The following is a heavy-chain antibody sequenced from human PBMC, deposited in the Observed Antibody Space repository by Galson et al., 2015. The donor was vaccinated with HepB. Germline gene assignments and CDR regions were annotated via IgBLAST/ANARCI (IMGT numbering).Heavy chain of an antibody. CDR3: ARLGGDYYDSSTYDPLYFDS. Sequence: SETLSPTCTVSGGSMRSFYWSWIRQPAGEGLEWIGRIYHSGSTKYNPSLKSRVTMSVDTSKRQLSLKLSSVTAADTALYHCARLGGDYYDSSTYDPLYFDSWGQGTRVIVSS. D-gene: IGHD3-22*01. CDR1: GGSMRSFY. V-gene: IGHV4-4*07. CDR2: IYHSGST. J-gene: IGHJ4*02.